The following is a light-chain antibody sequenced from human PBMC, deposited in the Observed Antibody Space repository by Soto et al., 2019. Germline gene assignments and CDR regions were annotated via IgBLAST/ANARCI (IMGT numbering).Light chain of an antibody. CDR1: QSISSW. Sequence: DIQLTQSPSTLSASVGDRVTITCRASQSISSWLAWYQQKPGKAPNLLIHKASHLESGVPSRFSGSGSGTEFTLTISSLQPGDFATYYCQHYNTYPWTVGQGTKVDIK. CDR2: KAS. V-gene: IGKV1-5*03. J-gene: IGKJ1*01. CDR3: QHYNTYPWT.